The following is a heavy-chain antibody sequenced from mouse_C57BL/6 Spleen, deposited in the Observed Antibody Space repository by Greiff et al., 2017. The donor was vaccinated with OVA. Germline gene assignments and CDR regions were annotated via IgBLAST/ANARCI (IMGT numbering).Heavy chain of an antibody. V-gene: IGHV1-26*01. CDR3: ARMGSNYEYFDY. J-gene: IGHJ2*01. D-gene: IGHD2-5*01. CDR2: INPNNGGT. Sequence: EVQLQQSGPELVKPGASVKISCKASGYTFTDYYMNWVKQSPGKSLEWIGDINPNNGGTSYNEKFKGKATLTVDKSSSTAYMELRSLTSEDSAVYYCARMGSNYEYFDYWGQGTTLTVSA. CDR1: GYTFTDYY.